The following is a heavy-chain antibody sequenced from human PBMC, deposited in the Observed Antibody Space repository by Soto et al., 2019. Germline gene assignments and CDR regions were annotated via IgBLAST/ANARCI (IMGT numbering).Heavy chain of an antibody. V-gene: IGHV4-30-2*01. CDR1: GGSICSGGYS. Sequence: QLQLQESGSGLVKPSQTLSLTCAVSGGSICSGGYSWSWIRQPPGKGLEWIGYIYHSGSTYYNPSLKSRVTIPVDRSKNQFSLKLSSVTAADTAVYYCARAGGLGAVAVDYWGQGTLVTVSS. D-gene: IGHD6-19*01. CDR3: ARAGGLGAVAVDY. J-gene: IGHJ4*02. CDR2: IYHSGST.